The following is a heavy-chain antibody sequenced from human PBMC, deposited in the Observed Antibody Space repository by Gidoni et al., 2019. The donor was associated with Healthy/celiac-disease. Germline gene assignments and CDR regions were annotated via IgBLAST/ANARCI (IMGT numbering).Heavy chain of an antibody. J-gene: IGHJ4*02. CDR1: GFTFDGYA. CDR3: AKGLYGSGSRPDFDY. D-gene: IGHD3-10*01. Sequence: EVQLVESGGGLVQPGRSLRLSCAASGFTFDGYAMHWVRQAPGKGLEWVSGISWNSGSIGYADSVKGRFTISRDNAKNSLYLQMNSLRAEDTALYYCAKGLYGSGSRPDFDYWGQGTLVTVSS. V-gene: IGHV3-9*01. CDR2: ISWNSGSI.